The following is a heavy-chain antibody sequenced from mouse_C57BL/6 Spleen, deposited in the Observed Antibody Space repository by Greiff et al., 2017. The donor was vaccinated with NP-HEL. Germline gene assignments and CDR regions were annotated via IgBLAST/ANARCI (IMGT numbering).Heavy chain of an antibody. V-gene: IGHV1-81*01. J-gene: IGHJ4*01. Sequence: QVQLQQSGAELARPGASVKLSCKASGYTFTSYGISWVKQRTGQGLEWIGEIYPRSGNTYYNEKFKGKATLTADKSSSTAYMELRSLTSEDSAVYFCARGGTAQAYYYAMDYWGQGTSVTVSS. CDR2: IYPRSGNT. CDR1: GYTFTSYG. D-gene: IGHD3-2*02. CDR3: ARGGTAQAYYYAMDY.